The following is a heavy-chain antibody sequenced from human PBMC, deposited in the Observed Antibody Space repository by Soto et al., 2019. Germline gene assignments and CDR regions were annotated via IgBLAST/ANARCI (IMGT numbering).Heavy chain of an antibody. CDR2: ARNETNNYTT. V-gene: IGHV3-72*01. D-gene: IGHD2-15*01. CDR3: ARDACRVGNCTPLFDY. Sequence: PGGSMRLSCAASGFTLSDHYMDWVRQAPGKKLKWVTRARNETNNYTTEYAAPVKGRFTISRDDSKNSLYLKMDSLKTDDMAVFYCARDACRVGNCTPLFDYWGRGTLVTVSS. J-gene: IGHJ4*01. CDR1: GFTLSDHY.